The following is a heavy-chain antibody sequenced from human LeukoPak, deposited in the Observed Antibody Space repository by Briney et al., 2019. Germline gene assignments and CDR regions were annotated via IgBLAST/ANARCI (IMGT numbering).Heavy chain of an antibody. CDR2: ISAYNGNT. J-gene: IGHJ6*01. D-gene: IGHD3-3*01. Sequence: ASVKVSCKASGYTFTSYGISWVRQAPGQGLEWMGWISAYNGNTNYAQKLQGRVTVTTDTSTSTAYMELGSLRADDTAVYYCARELLDGFWSGFYYYYYSGMDVWGDGTTVAVS. CDR3: ARELLDGFWSGFYYYYYSGMDV. CDR1: GYTFTSYG. V-gene: IGHV1-18*01.